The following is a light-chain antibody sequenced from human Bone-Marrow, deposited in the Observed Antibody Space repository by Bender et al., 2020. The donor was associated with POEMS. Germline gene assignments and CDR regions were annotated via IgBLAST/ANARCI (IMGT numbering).Light chain of an antibody. V-gene: IGLV1-47*01. CDR2: RTN. Sequence: QSVLTQPPSASGTPGQRINISCSESNSNIGNNYIFWYQQFPGTAPKLLIYRTNQRPSGVPDRFSGSKSGTSASLAISGLQSEDEADYYCAAWEDSLNGWVFGGGTKLTVL. J-gene: IGLJ3*02. CDR3: AAWEDSLNGWV. CDR1: NSNIGNNY.